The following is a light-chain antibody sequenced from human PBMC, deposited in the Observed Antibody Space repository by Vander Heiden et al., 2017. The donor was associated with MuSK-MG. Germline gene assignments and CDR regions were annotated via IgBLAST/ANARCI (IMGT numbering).Light chain of an antibody. J-gene: IGKJ1*01. V-gene: IGKV3-20*01. Sequence: EIVLTQSPGTLSLSPGERATLSCRASQSVSRSYLAWYQQKPGQAPRLLIYGASSRATGIPDRFSGSGSGTDFTLTISRQEPEDFAVYYCQEYGSSRTFGQGTKVEIK. CDR2: GAS. CDR1: QSVSRSY. CDR3: QEYGSSRT.